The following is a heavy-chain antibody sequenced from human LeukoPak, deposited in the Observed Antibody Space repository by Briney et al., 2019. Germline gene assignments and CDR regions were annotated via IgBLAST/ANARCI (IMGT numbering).Heavy chain of an antibody. CDR3: ARRGTTIFGVVNLYYFDY. V-gene: IGHV5-51*01. CDR2: IYPGDSDT. CDR1: GYSFTSYW. Sequence: GKSLKISCKGSGYSFTSYWIGWVRQMPGKGLEWMGIIYPGDSDTRYSPSFQGQVTISADKSISTAYLQWSSLKASDTAMYYCARRGTTIFGVVNLYYFDYWGQGTLVTVSS. J-gene: IGHJ4*02. D-gene: IGHD3-3*01.